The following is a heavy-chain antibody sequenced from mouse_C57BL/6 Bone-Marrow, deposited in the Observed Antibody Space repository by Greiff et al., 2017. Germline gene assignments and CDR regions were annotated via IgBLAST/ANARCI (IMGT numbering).Heavy chain of an antibody. D-gene: IGHD1-1*01. CDR2: ISDGGSYT. V-gene: IGHV5-4*01. CDR1: GFTFSSYA. Sequence: EVQGVESGGGLVKPGGSLKLSCAASGFTFSSYAMSWVRQTPEKRLEWVATISDGGSYTYYPDNVKGRFTISRDNAKNNLYLQMSHLKSEDTAMYYCARGLYYGSSPYYFDYWGQGTTHTVSS. CDR3: ARGLYYGSSPYYFDY. J-gene: IGHJ2*01.